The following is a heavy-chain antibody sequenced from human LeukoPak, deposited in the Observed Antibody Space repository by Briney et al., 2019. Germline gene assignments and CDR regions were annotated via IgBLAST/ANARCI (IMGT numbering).Heavy chain of an antibody. CDR3: ARVQRVKFPLKYYFDY. J-gene: IGHJ4*02. V-gene: IGHV1-8*02. D-gene: IGHD3-10*01. CDR2: MNPNSGNT. CDR1: GGTFSSYA. Sequence: ASVKVSCKASGGTFSSYAISWVRQAAGQGLEWMGWMNPNSGNTGYAQKFQGRVTMTRSTSVSTAYMELSSLRSEDTAVYYCARVQRVKFPLKYYFDYWGQGTLVTLSS.